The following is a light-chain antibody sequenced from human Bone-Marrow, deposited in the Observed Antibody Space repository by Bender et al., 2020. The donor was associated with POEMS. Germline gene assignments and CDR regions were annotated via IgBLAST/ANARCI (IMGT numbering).Light chain of an antibody. CDR3: SSYAGGSNLYV. CDR1: SSDIGSYTF. J-gene: IGLJ1*01. V-gene: IGLV2-8*01. Sequence: QSALTQPPSASGSPGQSVTISCTGTSSDIGSYTFVSWYQQHPGKAPKLLIYDVNKRPSGVPDRFVGSKSGNTASLTVSGLQADDEADYYCSSYAGGSNLYVFGTGTKVTVL. CDR2: DVN.